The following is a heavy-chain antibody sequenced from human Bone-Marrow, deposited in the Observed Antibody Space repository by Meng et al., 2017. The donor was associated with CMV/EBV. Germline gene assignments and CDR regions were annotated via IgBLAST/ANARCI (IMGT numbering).Heavy chain of an antibody. Sequence: ASVKVSCKASGYTFSSYGITWVRQAPGQGLEWMGWISAYNGNTNYAQKLRGRVTMTTDTSTSTAYMELRSLRSDDTAVYYCARDERLAIFPPEGMDVWGQGTTVTVSS. CDR2: ISAYNGNT. CDR1: GYTFSSYG. D-gene: IGHD3-9*01. J-gene: IGHJ6*02. V-gene: IGHV1-18*01. CDR3: ARDERLAIFPPEGMDV.